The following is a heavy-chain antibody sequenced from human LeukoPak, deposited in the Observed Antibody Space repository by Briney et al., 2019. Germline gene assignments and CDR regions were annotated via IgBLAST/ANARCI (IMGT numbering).Heavy chain of an antibody. J-gene: IGHJ4*02. CDR1: GFTFDDYG. CDR2: IKDDGTEK. V-gene: IGHV3-7*01. CDR3: ARRPFGADY. Sequence: GGSLRLSCAASGFTFDDYGMTWVRQPPGKGLQWVANIKDDGTEKYYVDSVKGRFTISRDNAKNSVYLQMNSLRVEDTAVYYCARRPFGADYWGQGTLVTVSS. D-gene: IGHD3-10*01.